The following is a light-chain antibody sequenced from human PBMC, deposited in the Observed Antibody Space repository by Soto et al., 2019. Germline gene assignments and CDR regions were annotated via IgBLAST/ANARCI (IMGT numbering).Light chain of an antibody. J-gene: IGKJ1*01. Sequence: DIQMTQSPSTLSASVGDRVTITCRASQSISSWLAWYQQKPGKAPKLLIYKASSLESGVTSRFSGSGSGTEFNLTISSLQPDDFAPYYCQQYNSYSWTFGQGTKVEIK. CDR2: KAS. V-gene: IGKV1-5*03. CDR3: QQYNSYSWT. CDR1: QSISSW.